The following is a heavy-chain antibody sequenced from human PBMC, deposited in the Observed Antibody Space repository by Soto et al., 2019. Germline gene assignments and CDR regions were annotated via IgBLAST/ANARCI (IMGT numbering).Heavy chain of an antibody. D-gene: IGHD6-19*01. CDR2: IYYSGST. CDR1: GGSISSYY. CDR3: ARLVAGTAYFDY. J-gene: IGHJ4*02. Sequence: QVQLQESGPGLVKPSETLSLTCTVSGGSISSYYWSWIRQPPGKGLEWIGYIYYSGSTNYNPSLKRRVTISVDTSKNQFSLKLSSVTAADTAVYYCARLVAGTAYFDYWGQGTLVTVSS. V-gene: IGHV4-59*08.